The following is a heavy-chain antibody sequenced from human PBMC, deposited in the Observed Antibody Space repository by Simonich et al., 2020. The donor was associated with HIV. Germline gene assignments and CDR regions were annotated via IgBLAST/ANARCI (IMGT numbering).Heavy chain of an antibody. CDR3: ARDSGQQLADY. V-gene: IGHV3-13*01. J-gene: IGHJ4*02. CDR1: GFTFSSYD. D-gene: IGHD6-13*01. Sequence: EVQLVESGGGLVQPGGSLRLSCAASGFTFSSYDMHWVRQATGKGLEWVSAIGTAGDTYYPGSVKGRFTISRDNAKNSLYLQMNSLRAEDTAVYYCARDSGQQLADYWGQGTLVTVSS. CDR2: IGTAGDT.